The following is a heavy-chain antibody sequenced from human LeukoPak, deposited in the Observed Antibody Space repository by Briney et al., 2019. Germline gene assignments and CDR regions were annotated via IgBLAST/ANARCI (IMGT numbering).Heavy chain of an antibody. D-gene: IGHD3-9*01. CDR2: INHSGST. V-gene: IGHV4-34*01. CDR3: ARGYDILTGYTRSFDY. J-gene: IGHJ4*02. Sequence: PSETLSLTCAVYSGSFSGYYWSWIRQPPGKGLEWIGEINHSGSTNYNPSLKRRVTISVDTSKNQFSLKLSSVTAADTAVYYCARGYDILTGYTRSFDYWGQGTLVTVSS. CDR1: SGSFSGYY.